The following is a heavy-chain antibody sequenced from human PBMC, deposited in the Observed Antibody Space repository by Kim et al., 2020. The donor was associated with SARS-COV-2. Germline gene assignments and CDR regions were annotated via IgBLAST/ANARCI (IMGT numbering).Heavy chain of an antibody. CDR3: ARGSSWTYYFDY. D-gene: IGHD6-13*01. V-gene: IGHV4-59*09. Sequence: NYNPSLKRRVAISVDTSKNQFSLKLSSVTAADTAVYYCARGSSWTYYFDYWGQGTLVTVSS. J-gene: IGHJ4*02.